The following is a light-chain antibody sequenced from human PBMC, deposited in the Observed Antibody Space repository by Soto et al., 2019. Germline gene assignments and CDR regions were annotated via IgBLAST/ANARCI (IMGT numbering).Light chain of an antibody. Sequence: QSALTQPASVSGSPGQSITISCTGTSSDVGGYSYVSWYQQHPGKTPKLMIYEVSNRPSGVSHRFSGSKSGNTASLTISGLQTEDEADYYCSSYAGSRVFGGGTQLTVL. CDR1: SSDVGGYSY. CDR3: SSYAGSRV. V-gene: IGLV2-14*01. J-gene: IGLJ3*02. CDR2: EVS.